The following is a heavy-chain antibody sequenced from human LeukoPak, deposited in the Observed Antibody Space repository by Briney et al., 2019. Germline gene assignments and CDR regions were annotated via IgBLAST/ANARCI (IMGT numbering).Heavy chain of an antibody. D-gene: IGHD3-22*01. V-gene: IGHV1-18*01. J-gene: IGHJ3*02. CDR2: ISAYNGNT. Sequence: ASVKVSCKASGYTFTSYGISWVRQAPGQGLECMGWISAYNGNTNYAQKLQGRVTMTTDTSTSTAYMELRSLRSDDTAVYYCARARYHDSSGFFNGAFDIWGQGTMVTVSS. CDR3: ARARYHDSSGFFNGAFDI. CDR1: GYTFTSYG.